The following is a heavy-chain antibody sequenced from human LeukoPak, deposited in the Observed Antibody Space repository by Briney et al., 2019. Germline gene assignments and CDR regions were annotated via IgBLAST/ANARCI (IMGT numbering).Heavy chain of an antibody. J-gene: IGHJ4*02. V-gene: IGHV3-74*03. D-gene: IGHD4-17*01. Sequence: GGSLRLSCAASGFTFSSYWMHWVRQAPGKGLVWVSRIKSDGSSTTYADSVKGRFTISRDDAKNTLYLQMDSLGAEDTAVYYCAGVGEHHGDYVDFDYWGQGTLVTVSS. CDR1: GFTFSSYW. CDR2: IKSDGSST. CDR3: AGVGEHHGDYVDFDY.